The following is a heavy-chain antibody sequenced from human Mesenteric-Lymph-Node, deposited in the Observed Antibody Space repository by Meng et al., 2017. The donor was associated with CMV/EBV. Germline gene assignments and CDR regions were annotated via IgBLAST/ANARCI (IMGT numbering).Heavy chain of an antibody. Sequence: GGLLRPPCAAPGFPFRTYALHWVRQAPGKGREWVAVISSDGNFQHYADSLKGRFTIPRDNSKNTLYLQMNSLRAEDTAVYYCAKEWAPHEHFDYWGQGTLVTVSS. V-gene: IGHV3-30-3*02. CDR3: AKEWAPHEHFDY. CDR2: ISSDGNFQ. J-gene: IGHJ4*02. CDR1: GFPFRTYA.